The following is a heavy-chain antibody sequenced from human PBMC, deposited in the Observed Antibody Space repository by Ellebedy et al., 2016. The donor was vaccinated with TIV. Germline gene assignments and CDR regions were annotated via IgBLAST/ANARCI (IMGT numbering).Heavy chain of an antibody. CDR2: ISRSSSTI. V-gene: IGHV3-48*01. J-gene: IGHJ4*02. CDR1: GFTFSSYS. D-gene: IGHD3-9*01. Sequence: GESLKISCAASGFTFSSYSMNWVRQAPGKGLEWVSYISRSSSTIYYADSVKGRFTISRDNAKNSLYLQMNSLRAEDTAVYYCARSFDPAAPFDYWGQGTLVTVSS. CDR3: ARSFDPAAPFDY.